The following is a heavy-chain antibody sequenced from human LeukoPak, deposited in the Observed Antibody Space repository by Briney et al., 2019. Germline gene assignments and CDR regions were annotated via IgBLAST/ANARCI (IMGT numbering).Heavy chain of an antibody. J-gene: IGHJ4*02. CDR1: GGSITSSSYY. Sequence: SETLSLTCTVSGGSITSSSYYWGWLRQPPGTGLEWIGSVYYSGNTYYNSSLKSRVTISVDTSKNQFSLKLSSVTAADTAVYYCAQGPLGTGWYEVYFDYWGQGTLVTVSS. CDR2: VYYSGNT. D-gene: IGHD6-19*01. CDR3: AQGPLGTGWYEVYFDY. V-gene: IGHV4-39*01.